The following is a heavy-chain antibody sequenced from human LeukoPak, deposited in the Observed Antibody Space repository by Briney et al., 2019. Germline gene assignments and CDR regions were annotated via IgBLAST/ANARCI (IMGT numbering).Heavy chain of an antibody. CDR3: ARSTDYYYYMDV. J-gene: IGHJ6*03. CDR2: ISSSSSYI. CDR1: GFTFSSYS. D-gene: IGHD4-17*01. V-gene: IGHV3-21*01. Sequence: PGGSLRLSCAASGFTFSSYSMNWVPQAPGKGLEWVSSISSSSSYIYYADSVKGRFTISRDNAKNSLYLQMNSLRAEDTAVYYCARSTDYYYYMDVWGKGSTVTVSS.